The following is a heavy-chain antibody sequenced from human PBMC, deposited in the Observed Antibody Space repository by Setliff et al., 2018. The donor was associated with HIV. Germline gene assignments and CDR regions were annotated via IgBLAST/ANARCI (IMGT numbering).Heavy chain of an antibody. CDR1: GFTFEDYA. D-gene: IGHD6-13*01. V-gene: IGHV3-43D*03. Sequence: SLRLSCVASGFTFEDYAMHWVRQGPGKGLEWVSLISWDDGSIFYSDSVKGRFIISRDSSKKSLFLQMNSLKTEDTAVYYCAKDMYRGSRSAAGTLDHWGQGTQVTVSS. CDR3: AKDMYRGSRSAAGTLDH. J-gene: IGHJ4*02. CDR2: ISWDDGSI.